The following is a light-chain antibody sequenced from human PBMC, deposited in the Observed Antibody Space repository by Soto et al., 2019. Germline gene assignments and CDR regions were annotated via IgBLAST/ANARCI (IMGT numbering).Light chain of an antibody. CDR3: SSYTSSSTLV. V-gene: IGLV2-14*02. CDR2: DGT. J-gene: IGLJ2*01. CDR1: SSDVGNSNF. Sequence: QSALTQPASVSGSPGQSITISCTGTSSDVGNSNFVSWYQHHPGKAPKLMIYDGTKLSSGVSNRFSGSKSGNTASLTISGLQAEDEADYYCSSYTSSSTLVFGGGTKLTVL.